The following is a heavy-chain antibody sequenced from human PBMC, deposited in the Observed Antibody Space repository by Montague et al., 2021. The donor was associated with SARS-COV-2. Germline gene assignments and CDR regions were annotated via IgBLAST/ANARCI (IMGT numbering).Heavy chain of an antibody. J-gene: IGHJ4*02. V-gene: IGHV4-4*02. CDR3: ARAQKTISGMLIPPYYFDF. CDR2: IYHSGST. CDR1: GHSTWSSDW. D-gene: IGHD3-3*01. Sequence: SETLSLTCSVSGHSTWSSDWWTWVRQPPGKGLEWIGEIYHSGSTTYSPSLKSRVTISVDKSKNQFSLTLTSLTATDTAVYYCARAQKTISGMLIPPYYFDFWGQGTLVTVSS.